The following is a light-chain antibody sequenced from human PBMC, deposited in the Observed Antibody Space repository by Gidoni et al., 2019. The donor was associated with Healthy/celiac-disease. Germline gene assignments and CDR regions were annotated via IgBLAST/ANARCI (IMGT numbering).Light chain of an antibody. CDR2: DAS. CDR3: QQRSNWPPLT. J-gene: IGKJ4*01. V-gene: IGKV3-11*01. CDR1: QSVSSY. Sequence: DIVLTQPPATLSLSTGERATLSCRASQSVSSYLAWYQQKPGQAPRLLIYDASNRATGIPARFSGSGSGTDFTLTISSLEPEDFAVYYCQQRSNWPPLTFGGGTKVEIK.